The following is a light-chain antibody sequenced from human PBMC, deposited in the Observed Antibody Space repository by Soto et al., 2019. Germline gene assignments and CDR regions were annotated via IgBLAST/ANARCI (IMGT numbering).Light chain of an antibody. CDR1: SSNIGNDY. Sequence: QSVLTQPPSVSAAPGQKVTISCSGSSSNIGNDYVSWYQQLPGRAPKLLIYDNNKRPSGIPDRSSGSKSGTSATLGITGLQTGDEADYYCATWDSSLSAVWVFGGGTKLTVL. V-gene: IGLV1-51*01. CDR2: DNN. J-gene: IGLJ3*02. CDR3: ATWDSSLSAVWV.